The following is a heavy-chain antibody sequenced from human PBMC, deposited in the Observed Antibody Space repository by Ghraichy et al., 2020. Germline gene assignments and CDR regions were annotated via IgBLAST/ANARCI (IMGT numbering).Heavy chain of an antibody. CDR3: ARGAVRSHYYGMDV. V-gene: IGHV3-48*02. CDR2: ISSSSSTI. D-gene: IGHD1-26*01. Sequence: GGSLRLSCAASGFTFSSYSMNWVRQAPGKGLEWVSYISSSSSTIYYADSVKGRFTISRDNAKNSLYLQMNSLRDEDTAVYYCARGAVRSHYYGMDVWGQGTTVTVSS. CDR1: GFTFSSYS. J-gene: IGHJ6*02.